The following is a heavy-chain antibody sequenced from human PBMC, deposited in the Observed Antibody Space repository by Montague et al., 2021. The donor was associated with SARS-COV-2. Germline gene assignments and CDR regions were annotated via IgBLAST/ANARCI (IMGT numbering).Heavy chain of an antibody. J-gene: IGHJ6*02. CDR3: ARVGFGHYDAVDV. CDR1: GFSLSTTGMC. CDR2: IDCDGDK. V-gene: IGHV2-70*13. D-gene: IGHD1-26*01. Sequence: PALVKPTQTLTLTCSFSGFSLSTTGMCISWIRQPPGKALVWLALIDCDGDKYYSTSLKTRLTISKDTSKDQVVLTMTKMDPVDTATYYCARVGFGHYDAVDVWGQGTTVTVSS.